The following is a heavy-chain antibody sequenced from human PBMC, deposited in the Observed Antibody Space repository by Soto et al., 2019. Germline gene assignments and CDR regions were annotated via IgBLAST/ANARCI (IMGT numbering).Heavy chain of an antibody. CDR2: INHSGST. CDR3: ARVPYSSGWYDWFDP. D-gene: IGHD6-19*01. Sequence: SETLSLTCAVYGGSFSGYYWSWIRQPPGKGLEWIGEINHSGSTNYNPSLKSRVTISVDTSKNQFSLKLSSVTAADTAVYYCARVPYSSGWYDWFDPLGQGTLVTVSS. J-gene: IGHJ5*02. CDR1: GGSFSGYY. V-gene: IGHV4-34*01.